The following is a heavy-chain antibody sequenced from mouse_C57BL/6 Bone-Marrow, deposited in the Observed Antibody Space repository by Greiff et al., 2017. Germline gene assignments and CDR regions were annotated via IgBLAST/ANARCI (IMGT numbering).Heavy chain of an antibody. Sequence: QVQLQQPGAELVKPGASVKMSCKASGYTFTSYWITWVKQRPGQGLDWIGDIYPTSGRTNYNEKFKSKAILSVDTSSNTAYMQLSSLTSEDSAVFYCARSGPLGRSFDYWCQGTTLTVSS. CDR2: IYPTSGRT. V-gene: IGHV1-55*01. CDR3: ARSGPLGRSFDY. CDR1: GYTFTSYW. J-gene: IGHJ2*01. D-gene: IGHD4-1*01.